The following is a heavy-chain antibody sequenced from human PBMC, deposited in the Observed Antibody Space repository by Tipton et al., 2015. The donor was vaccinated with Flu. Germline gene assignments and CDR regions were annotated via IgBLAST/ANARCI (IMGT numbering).Heavy chain of an antibody. CDR1: GGSISSYY. CDR2: IYYSGST. D-gene: IGHD3-16*01. J-gene: IGHJ3*02. CDR3: ARGGGLGPGAFGI. Sequence: TLSLTCTVSGGSISSYYWSWIRQPPGKGLEWIGYIYYSGSTNYNPALKSRVTISVDTSKNQFSLKLSSVTAADTGVYYCARGGGLGPGAFGIWGQGTMVTVSS. V-gene: IGHV4-59*01.